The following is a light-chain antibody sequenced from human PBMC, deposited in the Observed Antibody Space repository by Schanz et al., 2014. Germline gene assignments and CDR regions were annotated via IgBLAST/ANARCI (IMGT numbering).Light chain of an antibody. CDR2: GNS. Sequence: QSVLTQPPSVSGAPGQRVTISCTGSSSNIGAGYDVHWYQQLPGTAPKLLIHGNSKRPSGVPDRFSASKSGTSASLAISGLQSEDEADYYCAAWDDSLNGHWVFGGGTKLTVL. CDR3: AAWDDSLNGHWV. J-gene: IGLJ3*02. V-gene: IGLV1-40*01. CDR1: SSNIGAGYD.